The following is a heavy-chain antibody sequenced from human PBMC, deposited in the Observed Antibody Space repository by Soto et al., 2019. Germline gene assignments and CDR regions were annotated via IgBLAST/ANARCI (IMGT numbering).Heavy chain of an antibody. CDR2: IYYSGST. D-gene: IGHD3-9*01. CDR3: ARTLLDYDILTGYPNWFDP. J-gene: IGHJ5*02. V-gene: IGHV4-31*03. CDR1: GGSISSGGYY. Sequence: PSETLSLTCTVSGGSISSGGYYWSWIRQHPGKGLERIGYIYYSGSTYYNPSLKSRVTISVDTSKNQFSLKLSSVTAADTAVYYCARTLLDYDILTGYPNWFDPWGQGTLVTVSS.